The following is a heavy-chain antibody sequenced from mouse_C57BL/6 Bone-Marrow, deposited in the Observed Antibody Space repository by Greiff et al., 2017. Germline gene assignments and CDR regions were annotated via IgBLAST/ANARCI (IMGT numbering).Heavy chain of an antibody. D-gene: IGHD2-10*01. J-gene: IGHJ4*01. CDR1: GYTFTSYW. Sequence: QVHVKQPGAELVRPGSSVKLSCKASGYTFTSYWMHWVKQRPIQGLEWIGNIDPSDSETHYNQKFKDKATLTVDKSSSTAYMQLSSLTSEDSAVYYGARGTYYEAMDYWGQGTSVTVSA. CDR2: IDPSDSET. V-gene: IGHV1-52*01. CDR3: ARGTYYEAMDY.